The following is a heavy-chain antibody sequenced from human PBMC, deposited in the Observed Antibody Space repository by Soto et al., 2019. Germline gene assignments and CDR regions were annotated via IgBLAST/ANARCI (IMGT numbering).Heavy chain of an antibody. Sequence: DVQLLESGGGLVQPGGSLRLSCVASGLNFGRFAMSCVRQAPGKGLEWVAAISGGGESPYYAESVKGRFTISRDNSKNMVYLQMNSLRAEDTATYYCTKDRAGSALYSRNAFDVWGQGTVVTVSS. CDR3: TKDRAGSALYSRNAFDV. CDR1: GLNFGRFA. J-gene: IGHJ3*01. CDR2: ISGGGESP. D-gene: IGHD2-21*01. V-gene: IGHV3-23*01.